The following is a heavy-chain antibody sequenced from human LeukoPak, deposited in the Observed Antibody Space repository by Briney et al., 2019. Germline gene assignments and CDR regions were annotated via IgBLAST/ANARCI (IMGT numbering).Heavy chain of an antibody. CDR2: IKQDGSEK. V-gene: IGHV3-7*01. CDR1: GFTFSSYW. Sequence: GGSLRLSCAASGFTFSSYWMTWIRQVPGKGLEWVANIKQDGSEKYYMDSVKGRFTISRDNAKNSLYLQMNSLRAEDTAVYYCARDCSSTNCYDVWFDPWGQGTLVTVSS. D-gene: IGHD2-2*01. J-gene: IGHJ5*02. CDR3: ARDCSSTNCYDVWFDP.